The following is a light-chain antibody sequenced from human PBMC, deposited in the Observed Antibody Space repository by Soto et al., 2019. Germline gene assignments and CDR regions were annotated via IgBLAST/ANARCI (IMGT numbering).Light chain of an antibody. CDR1: SGHSNYA. Sequence: QLVLTQSPSASASLGASVKLTCTLSSGHSNYAIAWHQQQSEKGPRYLMKLNSDGSHSKGDGIPDRFSGSSSGAERYLTISSLQSEDEADSYFQTWGSGIVVFGGGTKLTVL. CDR2: LNSDGSH. J-gene: IGLJ2*01. V-gene: IGLV4-69*01. CDR3: QTWGSGIVV.